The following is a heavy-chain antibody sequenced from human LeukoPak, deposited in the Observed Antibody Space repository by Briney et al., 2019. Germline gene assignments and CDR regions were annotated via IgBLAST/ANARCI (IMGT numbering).Heavy chain of an antibody. CDR3: ARGGGSTDYYDSSGYF. Sequence: SETLSLTCTVSGGSIRSYYWSWIRQPPGKGLEWIGYIYYSGSTNYNPTLKSRVTISVDTSKNQFSLKLSSVTAADTAVYYCARGGGSTDYYDSSGYFWGQGTLVTVSS. J-gene: IGHJ4*02. D-gene: IGHD3-22*01. CDR1: GGSIRSYY. V-gene: IGHV4-59*01. CDR2: IYYSGST.